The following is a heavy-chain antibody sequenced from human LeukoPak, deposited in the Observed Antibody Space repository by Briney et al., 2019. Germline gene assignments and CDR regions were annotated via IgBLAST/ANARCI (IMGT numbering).Heavy chain of an antibody. D-gene: IGHD3-22*01. CDR1: GGSFSGYY. V-gene: IGHV4-34*01. J-gene: IGHJ3*02. Sequence: SETLSLTCAVYGGSFSGYYWSWIRQPPGKGLEWIGEINHSGSTNYNPSLKGRVTISVDTSKNQFSLKLSSVTAADTAVYYCARGSQYYYDSSGYAAHAFDIWGQGTMVTVSS. CDR3: ARGSQYYYDSSGYAAHAFDI. CDR2: INHSGST.